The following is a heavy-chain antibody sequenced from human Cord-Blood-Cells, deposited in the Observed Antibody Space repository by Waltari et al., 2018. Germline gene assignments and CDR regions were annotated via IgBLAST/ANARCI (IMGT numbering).Heavy chain of an antibody. CDR1: GCTFSSYW. CDR3: ARVHSSSWYYFDY. V-gene: IGHV3-74*01. D-gene: IGHD6-13*01. Sequence: EVQLVESGGGLVQPGGSLRLSCAASGCTFSSYWLHWVRQAPGKGLVWVSRINSDGSSTSYADSVKGRFTISRDNAKNTLYLQMNSLRAEDTAVYYCARVHSSSWYYFDYWGQGTLVTVSS. J-gene: IGHJ4*02. CDR2: INSDGSST.